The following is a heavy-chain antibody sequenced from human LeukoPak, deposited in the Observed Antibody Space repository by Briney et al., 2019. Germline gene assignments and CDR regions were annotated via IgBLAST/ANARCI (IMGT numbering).Heavy chain of an antibody. D-gene: IGHD6-13*01. J-gene: IGHJ4*02. Sequence: SETLSLTCGVYGGSFSSYYWSWIRQPPGKGLEWIGEINHSGSTNYNPSLKSRVTISVDTSKNQFSLRLRSVTAADTAVYYCARFIAAEPHWGQGTLVTVSS. CDR1: GGSFSSYY. CDR2: INHSGST. CDR3: ARFIAAEPH. V-gene: IGHV4-34*01.